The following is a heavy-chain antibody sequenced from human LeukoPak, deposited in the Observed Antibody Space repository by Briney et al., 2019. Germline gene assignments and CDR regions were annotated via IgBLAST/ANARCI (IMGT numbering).Heavy chain of an antibody. Sequence: PGRSLRLSCAASGFTFSSYGMHWVRQAPGKGLGWVAVISYDGSNKYYADSLKGRFTISRSNSKTTLYLPMNSLRAEDTAVSYCAKALTALMIVVVLDYWGQGTLVTVSS. CDR2: ISYDGSNK. V-gene: IGHV3-30*18. D-gene: IGHD3-22*01. CDR3: AKALTALMIVVVLDY. CDR1: GFTFSSYG. J-gene: IGHJ4*02.